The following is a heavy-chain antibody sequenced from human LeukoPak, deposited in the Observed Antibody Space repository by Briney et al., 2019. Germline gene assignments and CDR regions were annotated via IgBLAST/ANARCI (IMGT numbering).Heavy chain of an antibody. V-gene: IGHV3-7*01. Sequence: PGGSLRLSCVTSGFTFSSYWMSWVRQAPGKGLEWVANINEDGSQKNYVDSMKGRLTISRDNAKNSVYLQMDSLKVDDTAVYYCARPSSYSSAWGSDHWGQGTLVAVRS. J-gene: IGHJ4*02. CDR2: INEDGSQK. CDR3: ARPSSYSSAWGSDH. CDR1: GFTFSSYW. D-gene: IGHD6-19*01.